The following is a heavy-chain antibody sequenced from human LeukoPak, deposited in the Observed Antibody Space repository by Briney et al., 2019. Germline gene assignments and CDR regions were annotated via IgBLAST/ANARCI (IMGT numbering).Heavy chain of an antibody. V-gene: IGHV4-59*01. CDR3: AREQDLHGMDV. CDR1: GDSISSYC. J-gene: IGHJ6*02. D-gene: IGHD2-15*01. Sequence: KPSETLSLTCTVSGDSISSYCWNWIRQPPGKGLEWIGYIYYSGSTNYNPSPKGRVTISVATSKNPLSVKLRSVTAAETAVYYCAREQDLHGMDVWGQGTTVTVSS. CDR2: IYYSGST.